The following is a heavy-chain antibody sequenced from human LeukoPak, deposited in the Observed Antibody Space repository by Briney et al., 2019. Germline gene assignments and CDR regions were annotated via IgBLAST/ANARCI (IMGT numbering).Heavy chain of an antibody. D-gene: IGHD5-12*01. CDR3: AGLPYYYYYYMDV. Sequence: SETLSLTCTVSGGSISSYYWSWIRQPPGKGLEWIGSIYYSGSTYYNPSLKSRVTISVDTSKNQFSLKLSSVTAADTAVYYCAGLPYYYYYYMDVWGKGTTVTVSS. V-gene: IGHV4-59*05. CDR1: GGSISSYY. CDR2: IYYSGST. J-gene: IGHJ6*03.